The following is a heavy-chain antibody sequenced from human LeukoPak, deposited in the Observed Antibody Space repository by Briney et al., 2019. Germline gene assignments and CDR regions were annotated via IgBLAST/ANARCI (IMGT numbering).Heavy chain of an antibody. J-gene: IGHJ4*02. CDR3: ARCPDRTSPHFDY. CDR2: INPNSGGT. Sequence: GASVKVSCKASGYSFTSYYMNWVRQAPGQGLEWMGWINPNSGGTHYAQKFQGRVTMTRDTSISTAYMELSSLRSDDTAIYYCARCPDRTSPHFDYWGQGTLVTVSS. D-gene: IGHD1-14*01. V-gene: IGHV1-2*02. CDR1: GYSFTSYY.